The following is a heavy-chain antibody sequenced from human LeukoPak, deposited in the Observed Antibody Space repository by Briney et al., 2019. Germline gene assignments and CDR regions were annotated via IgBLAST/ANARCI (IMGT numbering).Heavy chain of an antibody. CDR1: GFTFDDYA. CDR2: ITWNRDNI. Sequence: GGSLRLSCTVSGFTFDDYAMHWVRHTPGKGLEWVAGITWNRDNIGYGDSVKGRFTISRDNAKNSLYLQMNSLRAEDTALYYCAKDVRGWGSYSHGMDVWGQGTTVTVSS. CDR3: AKDVRGWGSYSHGMDV. J-gene: IGHJ6*02. V-gene: IGHV3-9*01. D-gene: IGHD1-26*01.